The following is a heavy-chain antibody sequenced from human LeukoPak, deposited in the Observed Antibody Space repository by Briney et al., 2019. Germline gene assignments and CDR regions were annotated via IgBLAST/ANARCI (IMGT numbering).Heavy chain of an antibody. Sequence: ASVKVSCKASGGTFSSYAISWVRQAPGQGLEWMGWINPNSGGTNYAQKFQGRVTMTRDTSISTAYMELSRLRSDDTAVYYCARDYSNLGAYWYFDLWGRGTLVTVSS. J-gene: IGHJ2*01. CDR2: INPNSGGT. D-gene: IGHD4-11*01. CDR1: GGTFSSYA. CDR3: ARDYSNLGAYWYFDL. V-gene: IGHV1-2*02.